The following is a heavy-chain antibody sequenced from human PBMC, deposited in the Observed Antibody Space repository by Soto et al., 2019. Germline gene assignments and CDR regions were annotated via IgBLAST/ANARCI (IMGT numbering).Heavy chain of an antibody. CDR2: ISYDGSNK. CDR3: ARDGSAGNLFFDY. CDR1: GFTFSSYA. V-gene: IGHV3-30-3*01. J-gene: IGHJ4*02. D-gene: IGHD5-12*01. Sequence: WGSLRLSCAASGFTFSSYAMHWGRQAPGKGLEWVAVISYDGSNKYCADSVKGRFTISRDDAEVGAPLEMNSRRAEDTAGDCCARDGSAGNLFFDYWGQGTLVTVAS.